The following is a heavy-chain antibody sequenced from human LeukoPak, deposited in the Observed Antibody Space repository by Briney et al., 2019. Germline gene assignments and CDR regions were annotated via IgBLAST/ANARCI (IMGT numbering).Heavy chain of an antibody. CDR1: VGSISSGSYY. D-gene: IGHD4-23*01. CDR2: IYYSGST. V-gene: IGHV4-39*02. CDR3: ARDLLNEGNHLDY. Sequence: SETLSLTCTVSVGSISSGSYYWGWIRQPPGKGLEWIGSIYYSGSTYYNPSLKSRVTISVDTSKNQFSLKLSSVTAADTAVYYCARDLLNEGNHLDYWGQGTLVTVSS. J-gene: IGHJ4*02.